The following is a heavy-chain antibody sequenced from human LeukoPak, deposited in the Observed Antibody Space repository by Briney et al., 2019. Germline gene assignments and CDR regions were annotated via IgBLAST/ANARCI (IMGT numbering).Heavy chain of an antibody. J-gene: IGHJ4*02. D-gene: IGHD6-6*01. Sequence: PGGSLRLSCAASGFTFSSYGMHWVRQAPGKGLEWVAVISYDGSNKYYADSVKGRFTISRDNSKNTLYLQMNSLRAEDTAVYYAVRHFGYWGQGTLVTVSP. CDR3: VRHFGY. CDR1: GFTFSSYG. V-gene: IGHV3-30*03. CDR2: ISYDGSNK.